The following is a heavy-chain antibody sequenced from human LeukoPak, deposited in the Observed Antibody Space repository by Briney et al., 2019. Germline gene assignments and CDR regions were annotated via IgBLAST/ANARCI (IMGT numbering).Heavy chain of an antibody. CDR1: GASISSGSFY. CDR2: IYYSGST. V-gene: IGHV4-61*10. J-gene: IGHJ4*02. CDR3: ARVNYYGSGAFDY. Sequence: SQTLSLTCTVSGASISSGSFYWSWIRQPAGKGLEWIGYIYYSGSTNYNPSLKSRVTISVDTSKNQFSLKLSSVTAADTAVYYCARVNYYGSGAFDYWGQGTLVTVSS. D-gene: IGHD3-10*01.